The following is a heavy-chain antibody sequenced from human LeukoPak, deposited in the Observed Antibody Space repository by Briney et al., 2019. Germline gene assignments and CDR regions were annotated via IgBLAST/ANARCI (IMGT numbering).Heavy chain of an antibody. CDR2: INHSGST. J-gene: IGHJ6*02. CDR1: GGSFSGYY. D-gene: IGHD3-9*01. V-gene: IGHV4-34*01. Sequence: SETLSLTCAVYGGSFSGYYWSWIRQPPGKGLEWIGEINHSGSTNYNPSLKGRVTISVDTSKNQLSLKLSSVTAADTAVYYCARVRYFDWSGTYGMDVWGQGTTVTVSS. CDR3: ARVRYFDWSGTYGMDV.